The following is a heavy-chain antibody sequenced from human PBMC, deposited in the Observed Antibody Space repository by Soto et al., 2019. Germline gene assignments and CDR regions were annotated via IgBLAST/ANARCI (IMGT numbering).Heavy chain of an antibody. V-gene: IGHV3-48*02. J-gene: IGHJ6*02. CDR1: GFTFSSYS. D-gene: IGHD6-6*01. CDR3: ARSPSVQLVDHYYYGMDV. CDR2: ISSSSSTI. Sequence: SLRLSCAASGFTFSSYSMNWVRQAPGKGLEWVSYISSSSSTIYYADSVKGRFTISRDNAKNSLYLQMNSLRDEDTAVYYCARSPSVQLVDHYYYGMDVWGQGTTVTVSS.